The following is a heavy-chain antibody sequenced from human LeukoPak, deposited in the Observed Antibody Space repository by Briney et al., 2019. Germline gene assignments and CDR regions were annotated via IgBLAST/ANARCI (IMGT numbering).Heavy chain of an antibody. CDR2: INHSGST. CDR3: ARGRRDGYNYRAFYYYMDV. Sequence: SETLSLTCAVYGGSFSGYYWSWIRQPPGKGLEWIGEINHSGSTNYNPSLKSRVTISVDTSKNQFSLKLSSVTAADTAVYYCARGRRDGYNYRAFYYYMDVWGKGTTVTVSS. V-gene: IGHV4-34*01. CDR1: GGSFSGYY. D-gene: IGHD5-24*01. J-gene: IGHJ6*03.